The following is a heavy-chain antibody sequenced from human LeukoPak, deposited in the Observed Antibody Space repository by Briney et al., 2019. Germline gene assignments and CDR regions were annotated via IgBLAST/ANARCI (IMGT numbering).Heavy chain of an antibody. CDR2: IYPGGSDT. CDR1: GYSFTSYW. J-gene: IGHJ4*02. CDR3: ARYSGEYYYDSSGYYLH. V-gene: IGHV5-51*01. D-gene: IGHD3-22*01. Sequence: GESLKISCKGSGYSFTSYWIGWVRQMPGKGLEWMGIIYPGGSDTRYSPSFQGQVTISADKSISTAYLQWSSLKASDTAMYYCARYSGEYYYDSSGYYLHRGQGTLVTVSS.